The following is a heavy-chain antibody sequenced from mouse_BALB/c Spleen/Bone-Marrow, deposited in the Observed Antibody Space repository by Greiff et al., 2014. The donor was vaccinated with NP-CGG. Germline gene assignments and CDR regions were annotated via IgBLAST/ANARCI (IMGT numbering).Heavy chain of an antibody. Sequence: VQLVESGAELMKPGASVKISCKATGYTFSSYWIEWVKQRPGHGLEWIGEILPGSGSTNHNEKFKGKATFTADTSSNTAYMQLSSLTSEDSAVYYCARRGISWFAYWGQGTLVTVSA. J-gene: IGHJ3*01. V-gene: IGHV1-9*01. CDR2: ILPGSGST. CDR3: ARRGISWFAY. CDR1: GYTFSSYW.